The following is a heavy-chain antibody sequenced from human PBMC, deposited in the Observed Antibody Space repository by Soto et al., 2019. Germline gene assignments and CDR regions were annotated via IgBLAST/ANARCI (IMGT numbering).Heavy chain of an antibody. V-gene: IGHV4-59*01. CDR2: IYYSGST. Sequence: PSETLSLTCTVSGGSISSYYWSWIRQPPGKGLEWIGYIYYSGSTNYNPSLKSRVTISVDTSKNQFSLKLSSVTAADTAVYYCARDGSGKDYWGQGTLVTVSS. J-gene: IGHJ4*02. D-gene: IGHD1-26*01. CDR1: GGSISSYY. CDR3: ARDGSGKDY.